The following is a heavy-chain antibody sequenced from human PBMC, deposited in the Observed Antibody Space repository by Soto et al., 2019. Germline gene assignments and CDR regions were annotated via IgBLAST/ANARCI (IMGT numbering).Heavy chain of an antibody. CDR3: ARVRDIVVVVAAKPKYYFDY. J-gene: IGHJ4*02. Sequence: ASVKVSCKASGYTFTSYCISWVLEAPGQGLEWMGWISAYNGNTNYAQKLQGRVTMTTDTSTSTAYMELRSLRSDDTAVYYCARVRDIVVVVAAKPKYYFDYWGQGTLVTVSS. D-gene: IGHD2-15*01. CDR1: GYTFTSYC. V-gene: IGHV1-18*01. CDR2: ISAYNGNT.